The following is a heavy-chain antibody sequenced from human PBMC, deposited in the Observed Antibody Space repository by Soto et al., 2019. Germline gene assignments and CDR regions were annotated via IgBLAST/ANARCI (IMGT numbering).Heavy chain of an antibody. CDR3: ARQASYWHGGGGWFDP. CDR2: IGTQHDT. V-gene: IGHV3-13*01. Sequence: EVQLVESGGGLVQPGGSLRLSCAASGFTFSAYDMHWVRQPAGKGLEWVSTIGTQHDTYYPDSVKGRFTVSRENAKNPLYLQMNSLRTGDTAVYYCARQASYWHGGGGWFDPWGQGTLVTVSS. CDR1: GFTFSAYD. D-gene: IGHD2-8*02. J-gene: IGHJ5*02.